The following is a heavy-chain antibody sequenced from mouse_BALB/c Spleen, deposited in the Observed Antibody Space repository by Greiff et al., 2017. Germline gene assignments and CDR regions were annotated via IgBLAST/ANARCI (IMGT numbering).Heavy chain of an antibody. CDR3: ARENYDYDGYAMDY. Sequence: EVQVVESGGGLVKPGGSLKLSCAASGFTFSSYAMSWVRQTPEKRLEWVASISSGGSTYYPDSVKGRFTISRDNARNILYLQMSSLRSEDTAMYYCARENYDYDGYAMDYWGQGTSVTVSS. CDR1: GFTFSSYA. V-gene: IGHV5-6-5*01. D-gene: IGHD2-4*01. CDR2: ISSGGST. J-gene: IGHJ4*01.